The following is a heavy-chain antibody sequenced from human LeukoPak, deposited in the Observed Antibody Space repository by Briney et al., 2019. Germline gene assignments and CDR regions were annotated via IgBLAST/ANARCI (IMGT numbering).Heavy chain of an antibody. J-gene: IGHJ4*02. V-gene: IGHV3-48*01. CDR3: ARAERYFDWLSDDY. CDR1: GFTFSSYS. D-gene: IGHD3-9*01. Sequence: PGGSLRLSCAASGFTFSSYSMNWVRQAPGKGLEWVSYISSSSSTIYYADSVKGRFTISRDNAKNSLYLQMNSLRAEDTAVYYCARAERYFDWLSDDYWGQGTLVTVSS. CDR2: ISSSSSTI.